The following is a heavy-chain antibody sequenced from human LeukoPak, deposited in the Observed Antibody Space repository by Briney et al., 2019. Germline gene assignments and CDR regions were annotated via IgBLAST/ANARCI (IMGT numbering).Heavy chain of an antibody. CDR1: GYTFTSYY. Sequence: ASVKVSCKASGYTFTSYYMHWVRQAPRQGLEWMGIINPSGGSTSYAQKFQGRVTITTDESTSTAYMELSSLRSEDTAVYYCASLTQEYSSSAYYYMDVWGKGTTVTVSS. J-gene: IGHJ6*03. CDR3: ASLTQEYSSSAYYYMDV. CDR2: INPSGGST. D-gene: IGHD6-13*01. V-gene: IGHV1-46*01.